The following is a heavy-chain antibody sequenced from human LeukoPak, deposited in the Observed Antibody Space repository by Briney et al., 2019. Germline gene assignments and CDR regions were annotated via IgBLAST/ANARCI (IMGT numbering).Heavy chain of an antibody. V-gene: IGHV3-48*02. D-gene: IGHD1-26*01. Sequence: RGSLRLSCAASGLRFSSYGMNWVRQAPGKGLEWTSFISSSGTTSYADSVKGRFTISRDNGKNSLYLQMNSLRDEDTAVYYCASGPLGWSDYWGQGALVTVSS. J-gene: IGHJ4*02. CDR1: GLRFSSYG. CDR2: ISSSGTT. CDR3: ASGPLGWSDY.